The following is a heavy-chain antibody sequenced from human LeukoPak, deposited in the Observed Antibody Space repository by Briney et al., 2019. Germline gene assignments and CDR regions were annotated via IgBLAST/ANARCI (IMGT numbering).Heavy chain of an antibody. V-gene: IGHV1-69*01. CDR3: ATSLGYCSGGSCYGYFDY. CDR2: IIPIFGTA. Sequence: SVKVSCTASGGTFSSYAISWVQQAPGQGLEWVGGIIPIFGTANYAQKFQGRVTITADESTSTAYMELSSLRSEDTAVYYCATSLGYCSGGSCYGYFDYWGQGTLVTVSS. J-gene: IGHJ4*02. D-gene: IGHD2-15*01. CDR1: GGTFSSYA.